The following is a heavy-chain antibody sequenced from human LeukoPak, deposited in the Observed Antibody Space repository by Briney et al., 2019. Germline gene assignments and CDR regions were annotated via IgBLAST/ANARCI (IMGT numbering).Heavy chain of an antibody. CDR2: IIGSGGST. CDR3: AKTAYSGSYYFHY. J-gene: IGHJ4*02. CDR1: GFTFSSYA. V-gene: IGHV3-23*01. Sequence: GGSLRLSCAASGFTFSSYAMSWVRQAPGKGLEWISAIIGSGGSTYYADSVKGRFTISRDNSKNTLYLQMNSLRAEDTAVYYCAKTAYSGSYYFHYWRQGSLVTVSS. D-gene: IGHD1-26*01.